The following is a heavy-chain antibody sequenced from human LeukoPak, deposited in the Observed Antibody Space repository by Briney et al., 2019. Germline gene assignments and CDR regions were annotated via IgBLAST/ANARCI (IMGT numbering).Heavy chain of an antibody. Sequence: GGSLRLSCAASGFTFDDYAMHWVRQAPGKGLEWVSGISWNSGSIVYADSVKGRFTISRDNAKNSLYLQMNSLRAEDTAVYYCASSDYYDSSGYYSGHWFDPWGQGTLVTVSS. CDR3: ASSDYYDSSGYYSGHWFDP. J-gene: IGHJ5*02. CDR2: ISWNSGSI. V-gene: IGHV3-9*01. D-gene: IGHD3-22*01. CDR1: GFTFDDYA.